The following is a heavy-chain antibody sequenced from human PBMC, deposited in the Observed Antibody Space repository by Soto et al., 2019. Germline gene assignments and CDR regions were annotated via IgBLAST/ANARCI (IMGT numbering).Heavy chain of an antibody. J-gene: IGHJ4*02. CDR2: ISGSGGRT. CDR1: GFTFSSYA. Sequence: EVQLLESGGGLVQPGGSLRLSCAASGFTFSSYAMSWVRQDPGKGLEWVSAISGSGGRTYYADSVKGRCTISRDNSNNTRYLQMNSRRAEDTAVYYCAKVSGDNQYCFDYWGQVTLVTVSS. V-gene: IGHV3-23*01. CDR3: AKVSGDNQYCFDY. D-gene: IGHD3-3*01.